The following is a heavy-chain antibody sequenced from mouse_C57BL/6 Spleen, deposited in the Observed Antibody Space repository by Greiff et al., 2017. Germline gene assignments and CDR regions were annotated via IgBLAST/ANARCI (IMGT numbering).Heavy chain of an antibody. V-gene: IGHV1-77*01. J-gene: IGHJ2*01. CDR1: GYTFTDYY. CDR3: AREDSSPFDY. Sequence: QVQLQQSGAELVKPGASVKISCKASGYTFTDYYINWVKQRPGQGLEWIGKIGPGSGSTYYNEKFKGKATLTADKTSSTAYMQLSCLTSECSAVYISAREDSSPFDYWGKGTTLTVST. CDR2: IGPGSGST. D-gene: IGHD1-1*01.